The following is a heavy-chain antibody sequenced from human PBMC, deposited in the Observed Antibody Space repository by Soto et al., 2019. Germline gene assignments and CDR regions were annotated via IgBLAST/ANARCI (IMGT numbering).Heavy chain of an antibody. CDR2: ISGSGGST. D-gene: IGHD3-10*01. Sequence: EVQLLESGGGLVQPGGSLRLSCAASGFTFSSYAMSWVRQAPGKGLEWVSTISGSGGSTYYADSVKGRFTISRDNSKNTLYRQMNSLRSEDTALYYCAKDRVVRGVITQETGYWGQGTLVTVSS. CDR3: AKDRVVRGVITQETGY. V-gene: IGHV3-23*01. J-gene: IGHJ4*02. CDR1: GFTFSSYA.